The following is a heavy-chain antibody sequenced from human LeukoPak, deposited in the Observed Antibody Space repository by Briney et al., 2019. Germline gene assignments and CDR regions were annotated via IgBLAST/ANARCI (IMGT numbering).Heavy chain of an antibody. J-gene: IGHJ3*02. D-gene: IGHD4-23*01. Sequence: ASVKVSCKASGYSFTGYYMHWVRQAPGQGLEWMGRINPNSGGTNYAQKCQGRVTMTRDTSISTAYMELSSLRSDDTAVYYCARDLSMTMVVTRDALDIWGQGTMVTVSS. CDR2: INPNSGGT. CDR1: GYSFTGYY. V-gene: IGHV1-2*06. CDR3: ARDLSMTMVVTRDALDI.